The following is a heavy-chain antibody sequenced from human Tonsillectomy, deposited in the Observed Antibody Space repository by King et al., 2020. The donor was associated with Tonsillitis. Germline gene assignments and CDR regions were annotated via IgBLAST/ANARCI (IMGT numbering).Heavy chain of an antibody. J-gene: IGHJ5*02. CDR2: IKSKTDGGTT. CDR3: TTDLGWIAVAGRPDISDWFDP. CDR1: GFTFSNAW. Sequence: QLVQSGGGLVKPGGSLRLSCAASGFTFSNAWMSWVRQAPGKGLEWVGRIKSKTDGGTTDYAAPVKGRFTISRDDSKNTLYLQMNSLKTEDTAVYYCTTDLGWIAVAGRPDISDWFDPWGQGTLVTVSS. D-gene: IGHD6-19*01. V-gene: IGHV3-15*01.